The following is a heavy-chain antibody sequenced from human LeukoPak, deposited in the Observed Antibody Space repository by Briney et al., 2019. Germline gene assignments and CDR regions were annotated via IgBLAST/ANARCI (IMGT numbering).Heavy chain of an antibody. CDR2: MNSNSDNA. CDR1: GYPFTSYD. V-gene: IGHV1-8*01. D-gene: IGHD1-14*01. Sequence: ASVKVSCKAPGYPFTSYDINWVRQATGQGLEWMGWMNSNSDNAGYTEKFQGRVTITRNTSISTVYMELSSLRSEDTAVYFCARRTGNHYGPFDYWGQGTLVTVSS. J-gene: IGHJ4*02. CDR3: ARRTGNHYGPFDY.